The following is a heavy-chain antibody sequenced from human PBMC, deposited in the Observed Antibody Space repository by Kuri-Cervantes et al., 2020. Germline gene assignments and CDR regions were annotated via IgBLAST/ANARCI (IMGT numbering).Heavy chain of an antibody. V-gene: IGHV4-39*07. CDR2: IFHSGDT. J-gene: IGHJ5*02. CDR3: ARVAGPMVS. Sequence: ESLKISCTVSGGSVSSGTYYWSWIRQSPVKGLEWIGSIFHSGDTYYNPSLKSRLIISVDTSNNKFFLSLTSMTAADTAVYYCARVAGPMVSWGQGTLVTVSS. D-gene: IGHD2-8*01. CDR1: GGSVSSGTYY.